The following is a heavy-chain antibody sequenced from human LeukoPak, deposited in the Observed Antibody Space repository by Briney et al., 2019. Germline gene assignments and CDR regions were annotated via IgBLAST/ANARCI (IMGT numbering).Heavy chain of an antibody. CDR2: ISSGSSYI. CDR1: GFTFSSYS. D-gene: IGHD2/OR15-2a*01. V-gene: IGHV3-21*01. CDR3: ARGISFHYFDY. J-gene: IGHJ4*02. Sequence: PGGSLRLSCAASGFTFSSYSMNWVRQASGKGLEWVSSISSGSSYIYYADSVKGRFTISRDNAKNSLYLQMNSLRAEDTAVYYCARGISFHYFDYWGQGTLVTVSS.